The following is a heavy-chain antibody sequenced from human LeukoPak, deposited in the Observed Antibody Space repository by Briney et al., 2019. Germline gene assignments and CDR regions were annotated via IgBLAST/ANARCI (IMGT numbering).Heavy chain of an antibody. Sequence: PSQTLSLTCTVSGGSITSGGYSWIWTRHHPGKGLEWLRYIYYSGSTYYNPSLKSRVTISVDTSKNQFSLKLSSVTAADTAVYYCARGGGRYCSSTSCSKFDYWGQGTLVTVFS. D-gene: IGHD2-2*01. CDR3: ARGGGRYCSSTSCSKFDY. V-gene: IGHV4-31*03. CDR1: GGSITSGGYS. J-gene: IGHJ4*02. CDR2: IYYSGST.